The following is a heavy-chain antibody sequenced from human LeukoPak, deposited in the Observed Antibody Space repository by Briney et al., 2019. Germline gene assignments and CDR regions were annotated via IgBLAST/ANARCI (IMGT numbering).Heavy chain of an antibody. V-gene: IGHV3-9*01. CDR3: AKSRGDILTDPDY. CDR2: ISWNSGSI. J-gene: IGHJ4*02. CDR1: GFTFDDYA. D-gene: IGHD3-9*01. Sequence: HSGRSLRLSCAASGFTFDDYAMHWVRQAPGKGLEWVSGISWNSGSIGYADSVKGRFTISRDNAKNSLYLQMNSLRAEDTALYYCAKSRGDILTDPDYWGQGTLVTVSS.